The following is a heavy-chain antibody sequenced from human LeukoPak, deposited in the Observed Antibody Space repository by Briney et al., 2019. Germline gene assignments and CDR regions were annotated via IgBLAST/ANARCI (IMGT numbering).Heavy chain of an antibody. CDR3: AKDRYSSGCCYFDY. Sequence: GGSLRLSCAASGFTFSSYGMHWVRQAPGKGLEWVAVISPDGSNKYYADSVKGRFTISRDNSKNTLYLQMNSLRAEDTAVYYCAKDRYSSGCCYFDYWGQGTLVTVSS. V-gene: IGHV3-30*18. D-gene: IGHD6-19*01. CDR1: GFTFSSYG. J-gene: IGHJ4*02. CDR2: ISPDGSNK.